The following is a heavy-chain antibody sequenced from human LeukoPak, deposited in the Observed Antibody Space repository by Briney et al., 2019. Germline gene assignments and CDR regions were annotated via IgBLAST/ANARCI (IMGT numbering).Heavy chain of an antibody. J-gene: IGHJ3*02. Sequence: SVKVSCKASGGTFSSYAISWVRQAPGQGLEWMGGIIPIFGTANYAQKFQGRVTITADESTSTAYMGLSSLRSEDRAVYYCARPYGDYVAFDIWGQGTMVTVSS. D-gene: IGHD4-17*01. CDR3: ARPYGDYVAFDI. CDR2: IIPIFGTA. V-gene: IGHV1-69*13. CDR1: GGTFSSYA.